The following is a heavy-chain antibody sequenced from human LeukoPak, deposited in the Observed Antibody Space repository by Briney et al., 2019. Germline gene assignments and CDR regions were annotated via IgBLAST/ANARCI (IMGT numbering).Heavy chain of an antibody. V-gene: IGHV3-11*01. CDR3: ARAGQNNWFDP. J-gene: IGHJ5*02. Sequence: GGSLRLSCAASGFTFSDYYMSWVRQAPGKGLEWVSFLSGSGEIIYYADSVKGRFTITRDNAKNSLYLQMNSLRAEDTAVYHCARAGQNNWFDPWGQGTLVTVSS. CDR1: GFTFSDYY. CDR2: LSGSGEII.